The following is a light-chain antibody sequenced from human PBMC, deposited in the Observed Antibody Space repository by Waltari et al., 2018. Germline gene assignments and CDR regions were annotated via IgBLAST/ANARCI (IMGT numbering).Light chain of an antibody. CDR1: GSTIGAGYD. J-gene: IGLJ2*01. V-gene: IGLV1-40*01. CDR3: QSYDTTLSVV. Sequence: QSVLTQPPSVSGAPGQRVTISCSGSGSTIGAGYDVHWYRQLPGKAPTLLIYGVTTRPPWVSDRFSGAQFDTSAPLAIAGLQADDEADYYCQSYDTTLSVVFGGGTKLTVL. CDR2: GVT.